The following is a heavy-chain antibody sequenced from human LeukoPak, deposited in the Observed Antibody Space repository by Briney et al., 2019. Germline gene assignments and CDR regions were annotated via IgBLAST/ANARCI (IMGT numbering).Heavy chain of an antibody. V-gene: IGHV3-7*01. J-gene: IGHJ4*02. CDR2: INQDGSEK. CDR1: GLTSRRFW. CDR3: ARERDGRFFDY. Sequence: GGSLRLSCAVSGLTSRRFWMSWVRQAPGKGLEWVANINQDGSEKYFVDSVKGRFTISRDNSKNSLHLQMNTLRAEDTAVYYCARERDGRFFDYWGQGTLVTVSS. D-gene: IGHD5-24*01.